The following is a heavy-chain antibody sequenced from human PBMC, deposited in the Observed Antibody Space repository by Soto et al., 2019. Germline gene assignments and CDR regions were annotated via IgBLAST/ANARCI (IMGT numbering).Heavy chain of an antibody. CDR2: IIPIFGTA. V-gene: IGHV1-69*01. CDR1: GGTFSSYA. D-gene: IGHD3-10*01. CDR3: ARAKGHYRDFDP. J-gene: IGHJ5*02. Sequence: ASVKVSCKASGGTFSSYAISWVRQAPGQGLEWMGGIIPIFGTANYAQKFQGRVTITADESTSTAYMELSSLRSEDTAVYYCARAKGHYRDFDPWGQGTLVTVSS.